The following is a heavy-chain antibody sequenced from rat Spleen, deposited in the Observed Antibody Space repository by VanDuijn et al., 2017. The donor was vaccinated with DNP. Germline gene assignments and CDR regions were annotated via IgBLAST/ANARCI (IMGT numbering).Heavy chain of an antibody. CDR3: AREEAYYGYDYLDY. J-gene: IGHJ2*01. CDR2: ISYSGYT. CDR1: GYSITSNY. D-gene: IGHD1-7*01. V-gene: IGHV3-1*01. Sequence: EVQLQESGPGLVKPSQSLSLTCSVTGYSITSNYWGWIRKFPGNKMEWIGHISYSGYTSYNPSLKSRISITRDTSKNHFFLHLNSVTTEDTATYFCAREEAYYGYDYLDYWGQGVMVTVSS.